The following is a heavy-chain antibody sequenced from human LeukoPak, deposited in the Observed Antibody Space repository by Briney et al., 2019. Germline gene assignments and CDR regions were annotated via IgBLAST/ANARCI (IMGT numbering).Heavy chain of an antibody. D-gene: IGHD1-26*01. CDR1: GFTVSSNY. J-gene: IGHJ4*02. CDR3: ASPNSGSYYGQMDY. V-gene: IGHV3-66*01. Sequence: AGGSLRLSCAASGFTVSSNYMSWVRQAPGKGLEWASVIYSGGSTYYADSVKGRFTISRDNSKNTLYLQMNSLRAEDTAVYYCASPNSGSYYGQMDYWGQGTLVTVSS. CDR2: IYSGGST.